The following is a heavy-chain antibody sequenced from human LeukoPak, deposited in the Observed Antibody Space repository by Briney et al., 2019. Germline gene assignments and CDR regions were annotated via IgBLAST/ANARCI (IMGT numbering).Heavy chain of an antibody. CDR2: ISRNGGST. D-gene: IGHD4-17*01. V-gene: IGHV3-64*04. CDR1: GFTFSSFA. CDR3: TRDNYHYGDHDY. Sequence: PGGSLRLSCSASGFTFSSFAMHWVRQAPGKGLEYVAAISRNGGSTYYADSVKGRFTISRDNSKNSLFLQMNSLRTEDTAMYYCTRDNYHYGDHDYWGQGTLVTVSS. J-gene: IGHJ4*02.